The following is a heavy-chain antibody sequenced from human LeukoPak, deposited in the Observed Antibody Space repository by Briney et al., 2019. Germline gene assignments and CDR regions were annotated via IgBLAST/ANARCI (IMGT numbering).Heavy chain of an antibody. D-gene: IGHD2-21*02. CDR3: ARDLGTAGRPNDN. Sequence: SETLSLTCSVSGGSISGYYWSWIRQPAGKGLEWIGRIYTSGSTNYNPSLKSRVTMSVDTSKNHFSLKLNSVTAADTAVYYCARDLGTAGRPNDNWGQGTLVTVSS. V-gene: IGHV4-4*07. CDR2: IYTSGST. CDR1: GGSISGYY. J-gene: IGHJ4*02.